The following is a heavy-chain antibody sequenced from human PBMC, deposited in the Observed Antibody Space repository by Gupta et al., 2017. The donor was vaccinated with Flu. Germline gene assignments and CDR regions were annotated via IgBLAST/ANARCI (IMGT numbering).Heavy chain of an antibody. CDR1: GFSLSNARMG. J-gene: IGHJ4*02. V-gene: IGHV2-26*01. CDR2: IFSNDEK. D-gene: IGHD1-26*01. CDR3: ARSNTDAVGATDY. Sequence: QVTLKESGPVLVKPTETLTLTCTVSGFSLSNARMGVSWIRQPPGKALEWLAHIFSNDEKSYSTSLKSRLTISKDTSKSQVVLTMTNMDPVDTATYYCARSNTDAVGATDYWGQGTLVTVSS.